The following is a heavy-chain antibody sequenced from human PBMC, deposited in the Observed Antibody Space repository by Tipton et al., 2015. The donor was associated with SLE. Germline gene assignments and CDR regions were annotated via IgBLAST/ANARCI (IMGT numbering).Heavy chain of an antibody. CDR2: ISYDGSTE. CDR3: ARGWFGYFDL. D-gene: IGHD3-10*01. J-gene: IGHJ2*01. CDR1: GFTFTSYA. V-gene: IGHV3-30*04. Sequence: SLRLSCAASGFTFTSYAMHWVRQAPGKGLEWAALISYDGSTEYYSDSVKGRFSISRDNSKNTLYLQMNSLRAEDTAVYYCARGWFGYFDLWGRGTLVTVSS.